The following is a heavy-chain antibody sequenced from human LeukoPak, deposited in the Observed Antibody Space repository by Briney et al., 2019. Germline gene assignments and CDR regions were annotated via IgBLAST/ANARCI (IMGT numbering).Heavy chain of an antibody. Sequence: SETLSLTCTVSGGSISSYYWSWIRQPPGKGLEWIGYIYYSGSTNYNPSLKSRVTISVDTSKNQSSLKLSSVTAADTAVYYCAREAVDDSSGYYDYWGQGTLVTVSS. D-gene: IGHD3-22*01. CDR1: GGSISSYY. CDR2: IYYSGST. V-gene: IGHV4-59*01. CDR3: AREAVDDSSGYYDY. J-gene: IGHJ4*02.